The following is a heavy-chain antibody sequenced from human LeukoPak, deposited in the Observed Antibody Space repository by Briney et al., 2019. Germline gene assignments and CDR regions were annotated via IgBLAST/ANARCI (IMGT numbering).Heavy chain of an antibody. CDR1: GFTFSSYA. Sequence: GGSLRLSCAASGFTFSSYAMHWVRQASGKGLEWVAVISYDGSNKYYADSVKGRFTISRDNSKNTLYLQMNSLRAEDTAVYYCARGRTLTGYFDYWGQGTLVTVSS. CDR2: ISYDGSNK. V-gene: IGHV3-30*04. D-gene: IGHD3-16*01. J-gene: IGHJ4*02. CDR3: ARGRTLTGYFDY.